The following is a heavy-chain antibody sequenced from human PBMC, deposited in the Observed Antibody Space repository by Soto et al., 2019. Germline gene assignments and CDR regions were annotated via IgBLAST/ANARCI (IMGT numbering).Heavy chain of an antibody. V-gene: IGHV3-33*03. D-gene: IGHD3-9*01. Sequence: QVQLVESGGGVVQPGRSLRLSCAASGFTFSSYGMHWVRQAPGKGLEWVAVIWYAGSNKYYAYSVKGRFTISRDNSENTLYLQMTSPRAEDTAVYYCATLDILTGYDAFDIWGQGTRVTVSS. J-gene: IGHJ3*02. CDR1: GFTFSSYG. CDR3: ATLDILTGYDAFDI. CDR2: IWYAGSNK.